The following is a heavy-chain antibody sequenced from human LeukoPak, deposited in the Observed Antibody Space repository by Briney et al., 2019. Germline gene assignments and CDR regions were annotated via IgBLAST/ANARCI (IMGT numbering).Heavy chain of an antibody. CDR3: ARDGYYDSSGSAFYYYYMDV. CDR1: GYTFTSYA. D-gene: IGHD3-22*01. V-gene: IGHV7-4-1*02. J-gene: IGHJ6*03. CDR2: INTNTGNP. Sequence: GASVKVSCKASGYTFTSYAMDWVRQAPGQGLEWMGWINTNTGNPTYAQGFTGRFVFSLDTSVSTAYLQISSLKAEDTAVYYCARDGYYDSSGSAFYYYYMDVWGKGTTVTVSS.